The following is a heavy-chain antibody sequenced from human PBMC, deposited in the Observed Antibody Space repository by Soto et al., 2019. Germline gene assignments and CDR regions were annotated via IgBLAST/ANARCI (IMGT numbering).Heavy chain of an antibody. CDR1: GFTFSNYA. Sequence: EVQLLESGGGLVQPGGSLRLSCAASGFTFSNYAMIWVRQAPGTGLEWVSGISGSGGSTYYADSVKGRFTISRDNSKHTLYLQVNSLRAEDTAVYYCAKGPLDYGSRPEYWGQGTLVTVSS. CDR3: AKGPLDYGSRPEY. CDR2: ISGSGGST. D-gene: IGHD3-10*01. V-gene: IGHV3-23*01. J-gene: IGHJ4*02.